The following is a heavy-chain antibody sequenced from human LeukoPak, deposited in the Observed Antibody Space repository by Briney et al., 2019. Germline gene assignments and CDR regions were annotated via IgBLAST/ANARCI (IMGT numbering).Heavy chain of an antibody. CDR1: GFTFNSYS. CDR2: IWYDGSNK. Sequence: RPGGSLRLSCVASGFTFNSYSMNWVRQAPGKGLEWVAVIWYDGSNKYYADSVKGRFTISRDNSKNTLYLQMNSLRAEDTAVYYCAKIETVHYYYGMDVWGQGTTVTVSS. CDR3: AKIETVHYYYGMDV. J-gene: IGHJ6*02. V-gene: IGHV3-33*06. D-gene: IGHD5-24*01.